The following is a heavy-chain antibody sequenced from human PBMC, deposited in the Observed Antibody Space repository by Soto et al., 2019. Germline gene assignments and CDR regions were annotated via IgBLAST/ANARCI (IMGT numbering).Heavy chain of an antibody. CDR3: ARDPQDYYYYYYGMDV. Sequence: SQTLSLTCAISGDSVSSNSAAWNWIRQSPSRGLEWLGRTYYRSKWYNDYAVSVKSRITINPDTSKNQFSLQLNSVTPEDTAVFYCARDPQDYYYYYYGMDVWGQGTTVTVSS. J-gene: IGHJ6*02. V-gene: IGHV6-1*01. CDR2: TYYRSKWYN. CDR1: GDSVSSNSAA.